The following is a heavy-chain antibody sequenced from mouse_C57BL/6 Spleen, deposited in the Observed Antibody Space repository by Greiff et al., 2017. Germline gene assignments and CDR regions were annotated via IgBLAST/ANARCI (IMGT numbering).Heavy chain of an antibody. V-gene: IGHV1-54*01. J-gene: IGHJ2*01. D-gene: IGHD4-1*01. CDR2: INPGSGGT. CDR3: ARGGTGTGYFDY. CDR1: GYAFTNYL. Sequence: VQLQQSGAELVRPGTSVKVSCKASGYAFTNYLIEWVKQRPGQGLEWIGVINPGSGGTNYNEKFKGKATLTADKSSSTAYMRLSSLTSEDSAVYFCARGGTGTGYFDYWGQGTTLTVSS.